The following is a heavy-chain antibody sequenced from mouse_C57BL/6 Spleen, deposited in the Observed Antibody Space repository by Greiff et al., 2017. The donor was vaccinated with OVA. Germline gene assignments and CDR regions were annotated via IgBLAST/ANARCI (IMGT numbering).Heavy chain of an antibody. CDR1: GYTFTDYY. J-gene: IGHJ4*01. Sequence: VKLQESGAELVRPGASVKLSCKASGYTFTDYYINWVKQRPGQGLEWIARIYPGSGTTYYNEKFKGKATLTAAKSSSTAYLQLSSLTSEDAAVDVCAMSGSSGYYAMDYWGQGTSVTVSS. D-gene: IGHD1-3*01. V-gene: IGHV1-76*01. CDR2: IYPGSGTT. CDR3: AMSGSSGYYAMDY.